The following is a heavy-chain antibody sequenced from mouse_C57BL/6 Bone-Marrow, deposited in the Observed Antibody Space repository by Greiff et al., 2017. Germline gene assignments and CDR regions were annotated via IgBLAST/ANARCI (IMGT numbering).Heavy chain of an antibody. Sequence: QVHVKQPGAELVKPGASVKLSCKASGYTFTSYWMHWVKQRPGQGLEWIGMIHPNSGSTNYNEKFKSKATLTVDKSSSTAYMQLSSLTSEDSAVYYCARYGGDYWGKGTSVTVSS. CDR2: IHPNSGST. CDR3: ARYGGDY. CDR1: GYTFTSYW. J-gene: IGHJ4*01. D-gene: IGHD1-1*01. V-gene: IGHV1-64*01.